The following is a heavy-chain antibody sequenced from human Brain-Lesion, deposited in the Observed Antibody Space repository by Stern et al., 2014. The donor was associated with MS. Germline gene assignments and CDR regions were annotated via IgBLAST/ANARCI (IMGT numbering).Heavy chain of an antibody. Sequence: QMQLQESGPGLVKPLQTLSLTCTVSGGSVSSGGYFWNWIRQHPGQGLEGIGHVYYSGSIAYNPSLKSRVTISVDTSKNQFSLRLRSVTAADTAVYYCARNPALWYFDLWGRGTLAAVSS. CDR2: VYYSGSI. V-gene: IGHV4-31*03. J-gene: IGHJ2*01. CDR3: ARNPALWYFDL. CDR1: GGSVSSGGYF. D-gene: IGHD3-3*02.